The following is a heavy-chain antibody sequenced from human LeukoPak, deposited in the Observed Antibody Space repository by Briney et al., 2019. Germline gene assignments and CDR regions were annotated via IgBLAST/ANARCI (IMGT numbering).Heavy chain of an antibody. CDR1: GGSFSGYY. D-gene: IGHD1-26*01. CDR2: IKHSGST. CDR3: AKFDLGDDAFDI. J-gene: IGHJ3*02. Sequence: PSETLSRTCAVYGGSFSGYYWSWIRQPPGKGLEWIGEIKHSGSTTYNSSLKSRVTISVDTSKNQLSLRLRSVTAADTAVYYCAKFDLGDDAFDIWGQGTMVTVSS. V-gene: IGHV4-34*01.